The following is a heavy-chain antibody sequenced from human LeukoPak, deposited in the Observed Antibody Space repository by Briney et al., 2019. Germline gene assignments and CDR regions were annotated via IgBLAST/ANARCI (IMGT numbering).Heavy chain of an antibody. D-gene: IGHD3-9*01. V-gene: IGHV3-7*03. CDR3: ARDLYDILTGYHFDY. J-gene: IGHJ4*02. CDR1: GFTVSSNY. CDR2: IKQDGSEK. Sequence: GGSLRLSCAASGFTVSSNYMSWVRQAPGKGLEWVANIKQDGSEKYYVDSVKGRFTISRDNAKNSLYLQMNSLRAEDTAVYYCARDLYDILTGYHFDYWGQGTLVTVSS.